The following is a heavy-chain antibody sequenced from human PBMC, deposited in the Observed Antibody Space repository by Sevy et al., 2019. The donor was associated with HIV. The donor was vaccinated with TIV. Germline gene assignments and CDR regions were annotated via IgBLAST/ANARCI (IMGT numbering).Heavy chain of an antibody. CDR2: IYDGGTT. CDR3: ARGLQLWLGHFDY. V-gene: IGHV4-59*02. J-gene: IGHJ4*02. D-gene: IGHD5-18*01. CDR1: GAAVSGYF. Sequence: SETLSLTCAVSGAAVSGYFWSWVRQPPGKGLEWLGYIYDGGTTNYNPSLDSRLTLSVDTSKNQFSLKLSSVTAADTAVYYCARGLQLWLGHFDYWGQGTLVTVSS.